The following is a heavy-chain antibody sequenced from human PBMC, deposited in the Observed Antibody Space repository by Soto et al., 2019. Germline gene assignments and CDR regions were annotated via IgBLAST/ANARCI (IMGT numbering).Heavy chain of an antibody. Sequence: GGSLRLSCAASGFTFSDYYMTWIRQAPGKGLEWVSYITSSGSTIYYADSVKGRFTISRDNAKNSLYLQRNSLRAEDTAVYYCARVLTFGSDNGRERITIFGVAEDYWGQGTLVTVSS. CDR2: ITSSGSTI. CDR3: ARVLTFGSDNGRERITIFGVAEDY. D-gene: IGHD3-3*01. CDR1: GFTFSDYY. J-gene: IGHJ4*02. V-gene: IGHV3-11*01.